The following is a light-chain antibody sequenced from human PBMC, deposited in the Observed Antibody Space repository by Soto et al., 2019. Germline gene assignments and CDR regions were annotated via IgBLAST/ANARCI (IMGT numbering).Light chain of an antibody. CDR3: QQYYNWPRT. V-gene: IGKV3-15*01. J-gene: IGKJ5*01. CDR1: ENIYTN. CDR2: GAS. Sequence: EIVMTQSPATLSVSPGESATLSCRASENIYTNLAWYQQKPGQAPRLLFYGASTRATGRPARFSGTGSGTQFTLTLNRLRAEDTAVYYCQQYYNWPRTFGQGTRLDIK.